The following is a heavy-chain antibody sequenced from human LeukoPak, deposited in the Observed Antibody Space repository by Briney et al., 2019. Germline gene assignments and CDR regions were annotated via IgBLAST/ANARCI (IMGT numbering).Heavy chain of an antibody. D-gene: IGHD6-19*01. CDR3: ARKQWPPGYGMDV. J-gene: IGHJ6*02. CDR1: GDSISSYY. CDR2: ISYSGST. Sequence: SETLSLTCAVSGDSISSYYRTWIRQPPGKGLELIGVISYSGSTNYNPSLKSRVTISVDTSKNQFSLKLSSVTAADTAVYYCARKQWPPGYGMDVWGQGTTVTVSS. V-gene: IGHV4-59*08.